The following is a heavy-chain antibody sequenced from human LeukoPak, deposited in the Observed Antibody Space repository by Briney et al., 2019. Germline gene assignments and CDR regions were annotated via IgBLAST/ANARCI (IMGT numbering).Heavy chain of an antibody. CDR3: ARPLAVAGVILSWYFDL. V-gene: IGHV4-38-2*01. D-gene: IGHD6-19*01. J-gene: IGHJ2*01. CDR2: IYHSGNT. Sequence: SETLSLTCAVSGYSISSGYYWGWIRQPPGKGLEWIGSIYHSGNTYHNPSLKSRVTISVDTSKNQFSLKLSSVTAADTAVYYCARPLAVAGVILSWYFDLWGRGTLVTVSS. CDR1: GYSISSGYY.